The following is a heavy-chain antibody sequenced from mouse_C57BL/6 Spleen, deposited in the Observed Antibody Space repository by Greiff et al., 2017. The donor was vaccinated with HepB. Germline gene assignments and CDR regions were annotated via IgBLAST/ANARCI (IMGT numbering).Heavy chain of an antibody. Sequence: VQLKQSGAELVRPGASVKLSCKASGYTFTDYYINWVKQRPGQGLEWIARIYPGSGNTYYNEKFKGKATLTAEKSSSTAYMQLSSLTSEDSAVYFCARSGIYYDYDGFAYWGQGTLVTVSA. CDR2: IYPGSGNT. D-gene: IGHD2-4*01. CDR1: GYTFTDYY. CDR3: ARSGIYYDYDGFAY. J-gene: IGHJ3*01. V-gene: IGHV1-76*01.